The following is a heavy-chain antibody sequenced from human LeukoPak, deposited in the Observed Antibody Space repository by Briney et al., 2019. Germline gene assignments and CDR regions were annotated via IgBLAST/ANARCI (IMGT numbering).Heavy chain of an antibody. CDR2: FSAYNGDT. D-gene: IGHD4-17*01. J-gene: IGHJ4*02. V-gene: IGHV1-18*03. Sequence: GASVTVSCKASGSTFTSYSISRVREAPGQGREWMGGFSAYNGDTNYALKLQGRVTMTTATSTSTAYMELRRRRLRAEDLDVYYCTRDRSPYGSLGFDLWGQGTKVTVSS. CDR1: GSTFTSYS. CDR3: TRDRSPYGSLGFDL.